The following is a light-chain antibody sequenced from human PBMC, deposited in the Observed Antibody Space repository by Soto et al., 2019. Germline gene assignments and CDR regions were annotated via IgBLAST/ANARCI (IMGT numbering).Light chain of an antibody. Sequence: DIQMTQSPSSLSASVGDRFTITCLASQSISSYLNWYQQKPGKAPKLLIYAASTLQSGVPSRFSGSGSGTDFTLTISCLQSEDFATYYCQQYYSYPWTFGQGTKVDIK. CDR2: AAS. V-gene: IGKV1-39*01. J-gene: IGKJ1*01. CDR3: QQYYSYPWT. CDR1: QSISSY.